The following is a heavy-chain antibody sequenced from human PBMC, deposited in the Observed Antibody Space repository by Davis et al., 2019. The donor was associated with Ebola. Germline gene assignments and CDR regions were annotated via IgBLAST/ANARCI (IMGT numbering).Heavy chain of an antibody. CDR1: GFTFSSYA. CDR2: ISATGGET. Sequence: GESLKISCAASGFTFSSYAMHWVRQAPGKGLEWVSTISATGGETFYADSVKGRFTISRDNSKNTLYLQKNSLTAEDKAIYYCARDLSDCDSGCGIISISFDSWGQGTLVTVSS. D-gene: IGHD5-12*01. J-gene: IGHJ4*02. CDR3: ARDLSDCDSGCGIISISFDS. V-gene: IGHV3-23*01.